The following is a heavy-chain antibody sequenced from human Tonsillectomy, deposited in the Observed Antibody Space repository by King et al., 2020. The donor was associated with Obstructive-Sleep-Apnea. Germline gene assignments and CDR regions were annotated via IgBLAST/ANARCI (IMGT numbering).Heavy chain of an antibody. V-gene: IGHV4-59*08. D-gene: IGHD5-12*01. Sequence: VQLQESGPGLVKPSETLSLTCTVSGGSISNYYWSWIRQPPGKGLEWIGYLYYSGNTNFNPSLKSLVTISADTSKSQFSLRLSSVSAADTAVYYCARHRGVEDYGGYGDYFDYWGQGTLVTVSS. CDR1: GGSISNYY. CDR3: ARHRGVEDYGGYGDYFDY. J-gene: IGHJ4*02. CDR2: LYYSGNT.